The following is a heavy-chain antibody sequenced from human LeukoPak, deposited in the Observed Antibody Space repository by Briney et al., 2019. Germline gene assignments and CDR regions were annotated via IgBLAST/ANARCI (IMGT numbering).Heavy chain of an antibody. Sequence: SETLSLTCTVSGGSISSSSYYWGWIRQPPGKGLEWIGSIYYSGSTYYNPSLKSRVTISVDTSKNQFSLKLSSVTAADTAVYYCASHPYNWNDGWFGPWGQGTLVTVSS. J-gene: IGHJ5*02. V-gene: IGHV4-39*01. CDR1: GGSISSSSYY. D-gene: IGHD1-20*01. CDR3: ASHPYNWNDGWFGP. CDR2: IYYSGST.